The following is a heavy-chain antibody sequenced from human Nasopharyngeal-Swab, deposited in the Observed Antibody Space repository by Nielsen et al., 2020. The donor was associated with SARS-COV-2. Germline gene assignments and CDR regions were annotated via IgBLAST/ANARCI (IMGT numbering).Heavy chain of an antibody. CDR3: ARAVITMIVVVNAFDI. CDR2: IYYSGST. V-gene: IGHV4-31*03. Sequence: TLSLTCTVSGGSISSGGYYWSWIRRHPGKGLEWIGYIYYSGSTYYNPSLKSRVTISVDTSKNQFSLKLSSVTAADTAVYYCARAVITMIVVVNAFDIWGQGTMVTVSS. CDR1: GGSISSGGYY. D-gene: IGHD3-22*01. J-gene: IGHJ3*02.